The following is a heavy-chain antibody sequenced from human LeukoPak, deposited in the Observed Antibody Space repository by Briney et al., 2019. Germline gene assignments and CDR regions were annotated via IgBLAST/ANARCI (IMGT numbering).Heavy chain of an antibody. CDR2: INHSGST. Sequence: SETLSLTCAVYGGSFSGYYWSWIRQPPGKGLEWIGEINHSGSTNYNPSLKSRVTISVDTSKNQFSLKLSSVTAADTAVYYCARGGNRWLGIDSYYNMDVWGKGTTVTVSS. CDR3: ARGGNRWLGIDSYYNMDV. CDR1: GGSFSGYY. V-gene: IGHV4-34*01. D-gene: IGHD6-19*01. J-gene: IGHJ6*03.